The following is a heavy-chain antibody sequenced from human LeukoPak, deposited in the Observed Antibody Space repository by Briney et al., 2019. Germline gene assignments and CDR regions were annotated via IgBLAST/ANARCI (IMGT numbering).Heavy chain of an antibody. V-gene: IGHV3-48*03. Sequence: PGGSLRLSCAAFGFTVSSYEMSWVRQAPGKGLEWVSHISISGTTIYYADSVKGRFTISSDNAKNSLFLQMNSLRAEDTAVYYCARGSGSTWHPSYGLDVWGKGTTVTVSS. CDR3: ARGSGSTWHPSYGLDV. J-gene: IGHJ6*04. CDR1: GFTVSSYE. D-gene: IGHD6-13*01. CDR2: ISISGTTI.